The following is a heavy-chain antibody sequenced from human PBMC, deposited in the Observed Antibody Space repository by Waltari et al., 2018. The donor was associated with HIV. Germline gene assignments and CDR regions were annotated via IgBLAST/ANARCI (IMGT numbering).Heavy chain of an antibody. J-gene: IGHJ3*02. CDR3: AREWYCGGDCPANDAFDI. D-gene: IGHD2-21*02. CDR1: GGSISSGSYY. Sequence: QVQLQESGPGLVKPSQTLSLTCTVSGGSISSGSYYWSWIRQPAGKGLEWIGRIYTTGSTNYNPSLKSRFTISVDTSKNQFSLKLSSGTAADTAVYYCAREWYCGGDCPANDAFDIWGQGTMVTVSS. V-gene: IGHV4-61*02. CDR2: IYTTGST.